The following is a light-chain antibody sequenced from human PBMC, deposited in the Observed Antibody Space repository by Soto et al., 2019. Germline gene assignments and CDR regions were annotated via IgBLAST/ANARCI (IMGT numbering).Light chain of an antibody. CDR3: SSYTSSGQGV. J-gene: IGLJ7*01. CDR1: SSDVGGYNY. V-gene: IGLV2-14*01. Sequence: QSALTQPASVSGSPGQSISISCTGTSSDVGGYNYVSWYQHHPGKAPQLIIYEVRNRPSGVSYRFSGFKSGNTASLTISGLQAEDEADYYCSSYTSSGQGVFGGGTQLTVL. CDR2: EVR.